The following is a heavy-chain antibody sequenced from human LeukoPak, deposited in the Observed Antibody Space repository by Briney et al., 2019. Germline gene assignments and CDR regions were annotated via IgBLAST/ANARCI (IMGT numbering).Heavy chain of an antibody. CDR1: GGSISSSSYY. D-gene: IGHD3-3*01. V-gene: IGHV4-39*01. CDR3: ASIQTHFGVVIPHFDY. Sequence: SETLSLTCTVSGGSISSSSYYWGWIRQPPGKGLEWIGSIYYSGSTYYNPSLKSRVTISVDTSKNQFSLKLSSVTAADTAVYYCASIQTHFGVVIPHFDYWGQGTLVTVSS. J-gene: IGHJ4*02. CDR2: IYYSGST.